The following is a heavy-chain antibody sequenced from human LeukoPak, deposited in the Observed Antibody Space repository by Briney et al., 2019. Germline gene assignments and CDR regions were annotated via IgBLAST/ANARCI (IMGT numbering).Heavy chain of an antibody. J-gene: IGHJ4*02. CDR3: ARGAAIYYFDY. CDR1: GGSISSYY. V-gene: IGHV4-59*01. D-gene: IGHD2-2*01. CDR2: IYYSGST. Sequence: SETLSLTCTVSGGSISSYYWSWIRQPPGKGLEWIGYIYYSGSTNYNPSLKSRVTISVDTSKNQFSLKLSSVTAADTAVYYCARGAAIYYFDYWGQGTLVTVSS.